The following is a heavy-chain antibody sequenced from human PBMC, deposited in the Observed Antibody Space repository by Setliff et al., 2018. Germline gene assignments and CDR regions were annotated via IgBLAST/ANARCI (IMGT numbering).Heavy chain of an antibody. D-gene: IGHD3-10*01. Sequence: GGSLRLSCTASGFTFGDYAMSWVRQAPGKGLEWVGFIRSKAYGGTTEYAASVKGRFTISRDDSKSIAYLQMNSLKTEDTAAYYCTRDGEGDYYYYYMDVWGKGTTVTVSS. CDR2: IRSKAYGGTT. J-gene: IGHJ6*03. CDR3: TRDGEGDYYYYYMDV. V-gene: IGHV3-49*04. CDR1: GFTFGDYA.